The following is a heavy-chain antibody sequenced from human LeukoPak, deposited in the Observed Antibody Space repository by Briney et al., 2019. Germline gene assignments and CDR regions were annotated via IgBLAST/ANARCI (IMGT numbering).Heavy chain of an antibody. D-gene: IGHD6-19*01. CDR1: GSTFTNYV. CDR2: ISENGGAA. Sequence: GGSLRLSCAASGSTFTNYVMGWVRQAQGKGLEWVSAISENGGAADYADSVRGRFTISRDNSKNTLYLQMNSLRAEDTAVYYCAKDLGSSGWYIDYWGQGTLVTVSS. V-gene: IGHV3-23*01. J-gene: IGHJ4*02. CDR3: AKDLGSSGWYIDY.